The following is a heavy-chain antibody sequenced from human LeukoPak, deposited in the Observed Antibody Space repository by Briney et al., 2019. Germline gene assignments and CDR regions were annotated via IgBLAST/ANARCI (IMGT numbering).Heavy chain of an antibody. V-gene: IGHV3-15*01. J-gene: IGHJ4*02. CDR2: VRGKPDGGTT. Sequence: GGSLRLSCAASGFPFSNAWMTWVRQAPGKGLEWVGQVRGKPDGGTTDYTAPVKGRFTISRDDSRNTVYLQMNSLKTEDTAVYYCFTFLWLPPSGYWGQGTLVTVSS. D-gene: IGHD1-26*01. CDR1: GFPFSNAW. CDR3: FTFLWLPPSGY.